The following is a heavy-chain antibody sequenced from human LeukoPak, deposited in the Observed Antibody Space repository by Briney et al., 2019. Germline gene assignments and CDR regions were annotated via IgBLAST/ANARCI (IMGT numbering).Heavy chain of an antibody. Sequence: ASVKVSCKASGYTFTGYYMHWVRQAPGQGLEWMGWINPNSGGTNYAQKFQGRVTITADESTSTAYMELSSLRSEDTAVYYCARGSVRGSGSYINYFDYWGQGTLVTVSS. CDR2: INPNSGGT. D-gene: IGHD3-10*01. CDR3: ARGSVRGSGSYINYFDY. V-gene: IGHV1-2*02. J-gene: IGHJ4*02. CDR1: GYTFTGYY.